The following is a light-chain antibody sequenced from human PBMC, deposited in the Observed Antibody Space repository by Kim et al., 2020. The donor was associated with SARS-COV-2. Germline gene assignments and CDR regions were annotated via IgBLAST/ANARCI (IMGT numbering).Light chain of an antibody. CDR1: KLGDKY. CDR2: QDT. J-gene: IGLJ2*01. Sequence: VSPGQTASITCSGDKLGDKYTCWYQQKAGQSPVLVIYQDTKRPSGIPERFSGSNSGNTATLTISGTQAMDEADYFCQAWDINPVVFGGGTKLTVL. CDR3: QAWDINPVV. V-gene: IGLV3-1*01.